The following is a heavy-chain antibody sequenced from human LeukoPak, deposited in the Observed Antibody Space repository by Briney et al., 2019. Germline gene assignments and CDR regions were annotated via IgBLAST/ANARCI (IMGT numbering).Heavy chain of an antibody. D-gene: IGHD3-9*01. CDR1: GFTFSSYA. CDR2: ISGSGGST. CDR3: VKDDSDILTGYGLDY. J-gene: IGHJ4*02. Sequence: GGSLRLSCAASGFTFSSYAMSWVRQAPGKGLEWVSAISGSGGSTYYADSVKGRFTISRDNSKNTLYLQMSSLRAEDTAVYYCVKDDSDILTGYGLDYWGQGTLVTVSS. V-gene: IGHV3-23*01.